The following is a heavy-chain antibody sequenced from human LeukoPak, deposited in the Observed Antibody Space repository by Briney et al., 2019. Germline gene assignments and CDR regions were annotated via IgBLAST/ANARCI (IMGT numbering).Heavy chain of an antibody. CDR1: GGSISSYY. CDR3: ARVRDNSGYYPFDY. D-gene: IGHD3-22*01. CDR2: IYYSGST. Sequence: SETLSLTCTVSGGSISSYYWSWIRQPPGKGLEWIGYIYYSGSTNYNPSLKSRVTVSVDTAKHHVSLKLSSVTAADTAVYYWARVRDNSGYYPFDYWGQGILVTVSS. J-gene: IGHJ4*02. V-gene: IGHV4-59*01.